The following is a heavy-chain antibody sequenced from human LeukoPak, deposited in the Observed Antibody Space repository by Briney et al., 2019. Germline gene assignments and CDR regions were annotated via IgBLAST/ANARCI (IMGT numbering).Heavy chain of an antibody. CDR3: RLWTPVFDY. CDR1: GFTFNSYG. D-gene: IGHD5-18*01. V-gene: IGHV3-30*02. CDR2: IRYDGSNK. Sequence: PGGSLRLSCAASGFTFNSYGMHSVRQAPGKGLEWVAFIRYDGSNKYYADSVKGRFTISRDNSKNTLYLQTNSLRAEDTAVYYCRLWTPVFDYWGQGTLVTVSS. J-gene: IGHJ4*02.